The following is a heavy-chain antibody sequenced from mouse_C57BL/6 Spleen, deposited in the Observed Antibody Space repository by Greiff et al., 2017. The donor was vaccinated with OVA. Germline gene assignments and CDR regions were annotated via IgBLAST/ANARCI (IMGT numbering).Heavy chain of an antibody. J-gene: IGHJ2*01. CDR1: GYTFTGYW. CDR2: ILPGSGST. CDR3: ARSDYYGSSRRYYFDY. D-gene: IGHD1-1*01. Sequence: VKLQESGAELMKPGASVKLSCKATGYTFTGYWIEWVKQRPGHGLEWIGEILPGSGSTNYNEKFKGKATFTADTSSNTAYMQLSSLTTEDSAIYYCARSDYYGSSRRYYFDYWGQGTTLTVSS. V-gene: IGHV1-9*01.